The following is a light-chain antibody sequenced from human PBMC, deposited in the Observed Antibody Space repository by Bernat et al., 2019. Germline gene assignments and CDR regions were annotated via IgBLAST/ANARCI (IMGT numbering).Light chain of an antibody. J-gene: IGLJ2*01. CDR3: CSYAGRSTFDV. Sequence: QSALTQPASVSGSPGQSITISCTGTSSDVGSYNLVSWYQQHPGKAPKLIIYEDTKRPSGVSNRFSGSKSGNTASLTISGLQPEDEADYFCCSYAGRSTFDVFGGGTELTVL. CDR1: SSDVGSYNL. V-gene: IGLV2-23*02. CDR2: EDT.